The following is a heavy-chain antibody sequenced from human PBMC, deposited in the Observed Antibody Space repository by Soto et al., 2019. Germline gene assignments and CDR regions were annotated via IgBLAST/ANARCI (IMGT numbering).Heavy chain of an antibody. CDR3: ARDPLWGTAMVLWYFDL. V-gene: IGHV3-30-3*01. CDR2: ISYDGSNK. J-gene: IGHJ2*01. D-gene: IGHD5-18*01. CDR1: GFTFSSYA. Sequence: QVQLVESGGGVVQPGRSLRLSCAASGFTFSSYAMHWVRQAPGKGLEWVAVISYDGSNKYYADSVKGRFTISRDNSKNTLYLQLNSLTAEDTAVDYCARDPLWGTAMVLWYFDLWGRGTLVTVSS.